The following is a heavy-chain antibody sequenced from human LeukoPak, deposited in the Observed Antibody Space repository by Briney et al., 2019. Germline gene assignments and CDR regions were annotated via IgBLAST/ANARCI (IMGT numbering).Heavy chain of an antibody. V-gene: IGHV4-31*03. J-gene: IGHJ4*02. CDR1: GGSISSGGYY. D-gene: IGHD4-17*01. CDR3: ARPSPDYGDYIDY. CDR2: IYYSGST. Sequence: KPSQTLSLTCTVSGGSISSGGYYWSWIRQHPGKGLEWIGYIYYSGSTYYNPSLKSRVTISVDTSKNQFSLKLSSVTAADTAVYYCARPSPDYGDYIDYWGQGTLVTVSS.